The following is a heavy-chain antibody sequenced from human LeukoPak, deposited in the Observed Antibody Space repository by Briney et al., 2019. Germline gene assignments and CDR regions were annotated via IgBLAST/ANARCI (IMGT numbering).Heavy chain of an antibody. J-gene: IGHJ4*02. D-gene: IGHD3-3*01. CDR1: GFTFSSYG. Sequence: GGSLRLSXAASGFTFSSYGMHWVRQAPGKGLEWVAFIRYDGSNKYYADSVKGRFTISRDNAKNSLYLQMNSLRAEDTAVYYCARDTEWLSRWGQGTLVTVSS. CDR3: ARDTEWLSR. V-gene: IGHV3-30*02. CDR2: IRYDGSNK.